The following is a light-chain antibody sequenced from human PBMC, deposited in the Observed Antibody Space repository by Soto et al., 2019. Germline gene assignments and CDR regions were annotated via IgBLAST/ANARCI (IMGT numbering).Light chain of an antibody. CDR2: AAS. J-gene: IGKJ5*01. CDR3: QKYNSAHQEIT. CDR1: QGISNY. V-gene: IGKV1-27*01. Sequence: DIQMTQSPSSLSASVGDRVTITCRASQGISNYLAWYQQKPGKVPKLLIYAASTLQSGVPSRFSGSGSGTDFTLTISSLQPEDVATYYCQKYNSAHQEITFGQGTRLEIK.